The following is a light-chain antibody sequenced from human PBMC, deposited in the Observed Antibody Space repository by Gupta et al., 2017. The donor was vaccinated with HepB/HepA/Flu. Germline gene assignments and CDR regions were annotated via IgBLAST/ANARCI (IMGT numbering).Light chain of an antibody. CDR3: QTWGTGFKM. CDR1: SGHSSYS. CDR2: LNSDGSH. Sequence: QLVLTQSPSASASLGASVKLTCPLSSGHSSYSIAWHQQQPEKGPRYLMKLNSDGSHSKGDGIPDRFSGSSSGAERYLTISNLQSEDEADYYCQTWGTGFKMFGGGTKLTVL. V-gene: IGLV4-69*01. J-gene: IGLJ3*02.